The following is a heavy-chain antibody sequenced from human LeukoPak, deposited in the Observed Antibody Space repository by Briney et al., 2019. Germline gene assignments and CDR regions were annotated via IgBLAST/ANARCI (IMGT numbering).Heavy chain of an antibody. CDR1: GGSISSYY. CDR2: IYYSGST. V-gene: IGHV4-59*01. CDR3: ARGNYYDSSVDFDY. D-gene: IGHD3-22*01. Sequence: PSETLSLTCTVSGGSISSYYWSWIRQPPGKGLEWIGYIYYSGSTNYNPSLKSRVTISVDTSKNQFSLKLSSVTAADTAVYYCARGNYYDSSVDFDYWGQGTLVTASS. J-gene: IGHJ4*02.